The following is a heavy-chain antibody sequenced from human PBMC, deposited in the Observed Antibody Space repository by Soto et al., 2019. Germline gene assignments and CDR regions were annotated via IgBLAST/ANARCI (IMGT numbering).Heavy chain of an antibody. CDR1: GGTFSSYA. CDR3: AIAPFAGLHWFDP. CDR2: IIPIFGTA. V-gene: IGHV1-69*06. J-gene: IGHJ5*02. Sequence: SVKVSCKASGGTFSSYAISWVRQAPGQGLEWMGGIIPIFGTANYAQKFQGRVTITADKSTSTAYMELSSLRSEDTAVYYCAIAPFAGLHWFDPWGQGAMVTVSS.